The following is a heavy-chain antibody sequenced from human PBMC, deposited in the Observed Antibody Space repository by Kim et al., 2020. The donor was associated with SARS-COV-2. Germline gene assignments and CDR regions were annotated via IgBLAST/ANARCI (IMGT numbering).Heavy chain of an antibody. V-gene: IGHV1-18*04. Sequence: ASVKVSCKASGYTFTSYGISWVRQAPGQGLEWMGWISAYNGNTNYAQKLQGRVTMTTDTSTSTAYMELRSLRSDDTAAYYCARTPRVVVPAARGPYFDYWGQGTLVTVSS. J-gene: IGHJ4*02. CDR1: GYTFTSYG. CDR3: ARTPRVVVPAARGPYFDY. D-gene: IGHD2-2*01. CDR2: ISAYNGNT.